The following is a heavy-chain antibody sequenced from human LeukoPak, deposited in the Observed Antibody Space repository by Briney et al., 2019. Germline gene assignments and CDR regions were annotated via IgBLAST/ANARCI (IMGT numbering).Heavy chain of an antibody. V-gene: IGHV3-23*01. D-gene: IGHD3-22*01. Sequence: PGGSLRLSCAASGFTFSNYAMSWVRQAPGKGLEWVSAISGSGGSTYYADSVKGRFTISRDNSKNTLYLQMNSLRAEDTAVYYCAKDQSGDYYDSSGYYSKFDYWGQGTLVTVSS. J-gene: IGHJ4*02. CDR1: GFTFSNYA. CDR2: ISGSGGST. CDR3: AKDQSGDYYDSSGYYSKFDY.